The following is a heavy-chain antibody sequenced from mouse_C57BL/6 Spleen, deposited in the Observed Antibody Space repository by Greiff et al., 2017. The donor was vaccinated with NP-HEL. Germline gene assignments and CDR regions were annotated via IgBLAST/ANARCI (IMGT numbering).Heavy chain of an antibody. V-gene: IGHV1-7*01. CDR1: GYTFTSYW. J-gene: IGHJ2*01. Sequence: QVQLKQSGAELAKPGASVKLSCKASGYTFTSYWMHWVKQRPGQGLEWIGYINPSSGYTKYNQKFKDKATLTADKSSSTAYMQLSSLTYEDSAVYYCARSSTVVASGNYFDYWGQGTTLTVSS. D-gene: IGHD1-1*01. CDR2: INPSSGYT. CDR3: ARSSTVVASGNYFDY.